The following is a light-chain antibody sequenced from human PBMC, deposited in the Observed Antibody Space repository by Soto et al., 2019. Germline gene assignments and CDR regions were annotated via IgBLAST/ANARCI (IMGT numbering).Light chain of an antibody. CDR1: QSISSY. J-gene: IGKJ1*01. V-gene: IGKV1-39*01. CDR3: QQSYSTPQT. Sequence: DIXXXHSPXXLAAXAGGXFTITCRASQSISSYLNWYQQKPGQAPKLLIYAASSLQSGVPSRLSGSGYGTDFTITISSMKTEDFETYYCQQSYSTPQTFGHGTKVDI. CDR2: AAS.